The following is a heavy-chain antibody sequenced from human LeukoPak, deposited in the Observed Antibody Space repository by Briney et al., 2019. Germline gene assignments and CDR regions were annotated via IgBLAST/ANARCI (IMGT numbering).Heavy chain of an antibody. CDR1: GGSISSYY. J-gene: IGHJ5*02. CDR2: IYTSGST. CDR3: ARGSIAARPEWFDP. V-gene: IGHV4-4*07. Sequence: SETLSLTCTVSGGSISSYYWSWIRQPAGKGLEWIGRIYTSGSTNYNPSLKSRVTMSVDTSKNQFSLKLSSVTAADTAVYYCARGSIAARPEWFDPWGQGTLVTVSS. D-gene: IGHD6-6*01.